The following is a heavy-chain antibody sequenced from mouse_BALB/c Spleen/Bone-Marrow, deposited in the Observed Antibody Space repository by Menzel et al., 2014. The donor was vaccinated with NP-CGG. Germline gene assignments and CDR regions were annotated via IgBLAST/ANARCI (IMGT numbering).Heavy chain of an antibody. D-gene: IGHD2-10*01. J-gene: IGHJ2*01. Sequence: EVKVVESGPELVKPGASVKMSCKASGYAFTDYYMDWVKQSHGESFEWIGRVNPYNGGTSCNQKFKGKATLTVDKSSSTAYMELNSLTSEDSAVYYCARPPYYGNYVDYWGQGTTLAVSS. V-gene: IGHV1-19*01. CDR1: GYAFTDYY. CDR3: ARPPYYGNYVDY. CDR2: VNPYNGGT.